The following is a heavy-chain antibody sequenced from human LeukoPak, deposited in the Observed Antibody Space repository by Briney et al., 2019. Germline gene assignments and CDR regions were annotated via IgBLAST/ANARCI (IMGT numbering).Heavy chain of an antibody. J-gene: IGHJ4*02. V-gene: IGHV3-23*01. Sequence: GGSLRLSCAASGFTFSSYAMSWVRQAPGKGLEWVSAVSGSGGSTYYADSVKGRFTISRDNSKNTLYLDMNSLRAEDTAVYFCAKGQSRFDFWGQGTLVAVSS. CDR2: VSGSGGST. CDR3: AKGQSRFDF. CDR1: GFTFSSYA.